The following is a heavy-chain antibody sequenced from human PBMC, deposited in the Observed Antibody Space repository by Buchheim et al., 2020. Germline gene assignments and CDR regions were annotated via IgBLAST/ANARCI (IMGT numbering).Heavy chain of an antibody. Sequence: EVQLLESGGGLVQPGGSLRLSCEASGFTFSRCGMSWVRQAPGKGLEWVSTISGGGSSPSYADSMKGRLTIFRDNSKNTLYLQMSGLRAEDTAIYYCAKGRGTTGTLFDYWGQGTL. J-gene: IGHJ4*02. D-gene: IGHD4-17*01. CDR3: AKGRGTTGTLFDY. CDR2: ISGGGSSP. V-gene: IGHV3-23*01. CDR1: GFTFSRCG.